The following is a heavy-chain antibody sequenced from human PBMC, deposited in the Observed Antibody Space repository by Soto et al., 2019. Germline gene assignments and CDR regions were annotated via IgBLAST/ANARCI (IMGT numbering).Heavy chain of an antibody. CDR3: VRDEAYYDILAVSSLGRAFDI. CDR2: IYHTGRT. CDR1: NASISSSNW. Sequence: QVQLQESGPRLVKPSGTLSLTCVITNASISSSNWWSWVRPPPGKGLEWNGEIYHTGRTNYNPSLKRRVTLSIDKSNNLFSLRLTSLSAADAAVYYCVRDEAYYDILAVSSLGRAFDIWGQGTMVTVSS. V-gene: IGHV4-4*02. J-gene: IGHJ3*02. D-gene: IGHD3-9*01.